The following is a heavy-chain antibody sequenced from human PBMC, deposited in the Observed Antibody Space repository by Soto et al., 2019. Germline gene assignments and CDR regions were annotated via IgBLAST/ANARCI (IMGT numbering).Heavy chain of an antibody. CDR2: ISAYNGNT. J-gene: IGHJ3*02. CDR1: GYTFTSYG. V-gene: IGHV1-18*01. Sequence: GASVKVSCKASGYTFTSYGISWVRQAPGQGLEWMGWISAYNGNTNYAQKLQGRVTMTTDTSTSTAYMELRSLRSDDTAVYYCATPSGTLDYYDSSGGPVNDAFDIWGQGTMVTVSS. D-gene: IGHD3-22*01. CDR3: ATPSGTLDYYDSSGGPVNDAFDI.